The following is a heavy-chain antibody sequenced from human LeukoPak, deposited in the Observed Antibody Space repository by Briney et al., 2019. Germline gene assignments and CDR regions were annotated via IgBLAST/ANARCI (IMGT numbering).Heavy chain of an antibody. CDR1: GFTFSDYT. J-gene: IGHJ5*02. CDR3: ARGLGA. Sequence: PGGSLRLSCAASGFTFSDYTMSWIRQAPGKGLEWISAISSSGNIVFYADSIKGRFTISWDNAQSSLYLQMSSLKAEDTAVYYCARGLGAWGQGTLVTVSS. V-gene: IGHV3-11*01. D-gene: IGHD3/OR15-3a*01. CDR2: ISSSGNIV.